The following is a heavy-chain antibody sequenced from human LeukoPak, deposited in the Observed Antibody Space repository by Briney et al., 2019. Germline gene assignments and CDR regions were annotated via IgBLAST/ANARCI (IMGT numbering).Heavy chain of an antibody. CDR3: ARLGDIVLMVYAIPNY. J-gene: IGHJ4*02. Sequence: SETLSLTCIVSGGSISSGGHYWGWIRQPPGKGLEWIGSIYYSGSTYYNPSLNSRVTIFIDMSKNQFSLKLSSVTAADTAVYYCARLGDIVLMVYAIPNYWGQGTLVTVSS. D-gene: IGHD2-8*01. CDR2: IYYSGST. CDR1: GGSISSGGHY. V-gene: IGHV4-39*01.